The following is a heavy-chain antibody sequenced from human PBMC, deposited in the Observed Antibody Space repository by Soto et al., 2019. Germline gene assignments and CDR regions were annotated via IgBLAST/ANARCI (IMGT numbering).Heavy chain of an antibody. CDR1: GYTFTSYG. J-gene: IGHJ4*02. V-gene: IGHV1-18*04. Sequence: ASVKVSCKASGYTFTSYGISWVRQAPEQGLEWMGWISAYNGNTNYAQKLQGRVTMTTDTSTSTAYMELRSLRSDDTAVYYCARAVSIVVPAAAVDYWGQGTLVTVSS. CDR2: ISAYNGNT. D-gene: IGHD2-2*01. CDR3: ARAVSIVVPAAAVDY.